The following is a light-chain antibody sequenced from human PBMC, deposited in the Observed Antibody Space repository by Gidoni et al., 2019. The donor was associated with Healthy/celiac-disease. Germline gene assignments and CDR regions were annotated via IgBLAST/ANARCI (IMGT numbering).Light chain of an antibody. CDR3: QQYGSSFT. CDR2: GAS. V-gene: IGKV3-20*01. J-gene: IGKJ3*01. Sequence: EIVLTQSPGTLSLSPGERATLSCRASQSVSSSYLAWYQQKPGQAPRLLIYGASSRATGIPDRFSGSGSGTDFTLTISRLEPEDFAVYYCQQYGSSFTFXPXTKMDIK. CDR1: QSVSSSY.